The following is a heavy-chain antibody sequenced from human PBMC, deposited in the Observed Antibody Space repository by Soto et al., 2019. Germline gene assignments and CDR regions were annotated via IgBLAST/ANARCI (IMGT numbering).Heavy chain of an antibody. CDR2: IIPIPGIT. J-gene: IGHJ6*02. V-gene: IGHV1-69*02. Sequence: SVKVSCKASGGTFSSYTISWVRQAPGQGLEWMGRIIPIPGITNYAQKFQGRVTLTADKSTSTAYMELRSLRFNDTAVYYCAMVDVYVTPSPQDVWGQGTTVTVSS. D-gene: IGHD3-16*01. CDR3: AMVDVYVTPSPQDV. CDR1: GGTFSSYT.